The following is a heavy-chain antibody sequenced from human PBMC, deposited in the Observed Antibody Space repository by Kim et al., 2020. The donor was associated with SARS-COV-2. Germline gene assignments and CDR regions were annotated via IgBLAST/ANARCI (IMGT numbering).Heavy chain of an antibody. CDR2: ISSNGGST. CDR1: GFTFSSYA. V-gene: IGHV3-64D*06. J-gene: IGHJ4*02. D-gene: IGHD3-22*01. CDR3: VKKVAGYYYDSRGNDY. Sequence: GGSLRLSCSASGFTFSSYAMHWVRQAPGKGLEYVSAISSNGGSTYYADSVKGRFTISRDNSKNTLYLQMSSLRAEDTAVYYCVKKVAGYYYDSRGNDYWGQGTLVTVSS.